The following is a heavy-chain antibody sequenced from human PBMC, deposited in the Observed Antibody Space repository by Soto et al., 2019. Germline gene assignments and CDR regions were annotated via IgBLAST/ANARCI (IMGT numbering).Heavy chain of an antibody. CDR3: ARGIRYCSGGSCYSPNYYYYYYMDV. D-gene: IGHD2-15*01. Sequence: SETLSLTCAVYGGSFSGYYWSWIRQPPGKGLEWIGEINHSGSTNYNPSLKSRVTISVDTSKNQFSLKLSSVTAADTAVYYCARGIRYCSGGSCYSPNYYYYYYMDVWGKGTTVTVSS. CDR2: INHSGST. CDR1: GGSFSGYY. J-gene: IGHJ6*03. V-gene: IGHV4-34*01.